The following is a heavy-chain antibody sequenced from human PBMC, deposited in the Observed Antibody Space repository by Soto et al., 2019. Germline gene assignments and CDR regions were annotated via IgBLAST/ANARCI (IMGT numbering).Heavy chain of an antibody. CDR2: IYYSGSA. CDR1: GASISSYH. J-gene: IGHJ6*03. D-gene: IGHD2-2*01. V-gene: IGHV4-59*01. CDR3: AAAVPAQYVFPYYYMDL. Sequence: QVQLQESGPGLVKPSETLSLTCTVSGASISSYHWSWIRQTPGKGLEWIGYIYYSGSANYNPSLKGRVPFSVDTAKNQVSLKLSSVTAADTGVYYCAAAVPAQYVFPYYYMDLWGKGTTITVSS.